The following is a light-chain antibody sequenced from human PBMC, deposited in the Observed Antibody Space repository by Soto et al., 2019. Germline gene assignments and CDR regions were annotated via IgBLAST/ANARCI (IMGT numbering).Light chain of an antibody. CDR2: EVN. CDR1: DNDVGRYDL. V-gene: IGLV2-23*02. Sequence: QSALTQPASVSGSPGQSITISCTGSDNDVGRYDLVSWYQQHPGKAPKLMIFEVNKRPSGVSDRFSGSRSGNTASLTISGLQAEDESDYYCSSYVGGSTFLLFGGGTKLTVL. J-gene: IGLJ3*02. CDR3: SSYVGGSTFLL.